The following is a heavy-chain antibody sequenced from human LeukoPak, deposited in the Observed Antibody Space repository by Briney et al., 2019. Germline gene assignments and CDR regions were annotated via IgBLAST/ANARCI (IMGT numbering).Heavy chain of an antibody. D-gene: IGHD3-3*01. J-gene: IGHJ4*02. CDR3: AREAPNCSYEFDY. CDR1: GGSISSSSYY. CDR2: INHSGST. V-gene: IGHV4-39*07. Sequence: KPSETLSLTCTVSGGSISSSSYYWSWIRQPPGKGLEWIGEINHSGSTNYNPSLKSRVTISVDTSKNQFSLKLTSVTAADTAVYYCAREAPNCSYEFDYWGQGTLVTVSS.